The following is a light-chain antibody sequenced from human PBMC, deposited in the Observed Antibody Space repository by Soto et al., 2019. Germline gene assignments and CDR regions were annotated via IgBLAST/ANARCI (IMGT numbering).Light chain of an antibody. CDR2: AAS. CDR1: QGIYSW. J-gene: IGKJ5*01. CDR3: QQLNSFPLS. Sequence: DIQMTQSPYSVSASVGDRVTITCRASQGIYSWIAWYQQKPGRAPKLLIYAASSLQSGVPVRFSGSGSGTDFILSISSLQPEDVAPYYCQQLNSFPLSFAQGTRLEI. V-gene: IGKV1-12*01.